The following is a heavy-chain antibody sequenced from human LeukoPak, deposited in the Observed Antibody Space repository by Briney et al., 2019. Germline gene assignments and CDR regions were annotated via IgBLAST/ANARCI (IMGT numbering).Heavy chain of an antibody. CDR3: AKDGPLYYYDSSGRNGGFDY. J-gene: IGHJ4*02. D-gene: IGHD3-22*01. CDR2: ISGSGGST. CDR1: GFTFSSYA. Sequence: GGSLRLSCAASGFTFSSYAMSWVRQAPGKGLEWVSAISGSGGSTYYADSVKGQFTISRDNSKNTLYLQMNSLRAEDTAVYYCAKDGPLYYYDSSGRNGGFDYWGQGTLVTVSS. V-gene: IGHV3-23*01.